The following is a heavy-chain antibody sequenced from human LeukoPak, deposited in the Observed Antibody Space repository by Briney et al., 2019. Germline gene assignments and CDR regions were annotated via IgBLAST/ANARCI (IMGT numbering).Heavy chain of an antibody. CDR1: GYTFTSYA. J-gene: IGHJ4*02. Sequence: PGASVKVSCKASGYTFTSYAMNWVRQAPGQGLEWMGWINTNTGNPTYAQGFTGRFVFSLDTSVSTAYLQISSLKAEDTAVYYCAREGDPKDDSSGYYYDRDYWGQGTLVTVSS. CDR2: INTNTGNP. CDR3: AREGDPKDDSSGYYYDRDY. V-gene: IGHV7-4-1*02. D-gene: IGHD3-22*01.